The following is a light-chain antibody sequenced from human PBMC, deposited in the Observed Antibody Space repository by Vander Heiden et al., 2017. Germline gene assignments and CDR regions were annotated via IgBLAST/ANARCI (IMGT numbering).Light chain of an antibody. CDR3: QQDDSYPQT. CDR1: QGISSY. J-gene: IGKJ1*01. CDR2: AAS. V-gene: IGKV1-8*01. Sequence: PSSFSASTVDRVTITCRASQGISSYLAWYQQKPGKAPKLLIYAASTLQSGVPSRFSGSGSGTDFTLTISCLQSEDFATYYCQQDDSYPQTFGQGTKVEIK.